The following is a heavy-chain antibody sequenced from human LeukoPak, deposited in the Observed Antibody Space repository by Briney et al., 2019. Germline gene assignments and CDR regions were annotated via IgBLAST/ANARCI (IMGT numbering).Heavy chain of an antibody. CDR3: ARGDTYYYDSSGYWIDY. J-gene: IGHJ4*02. V-gene: IGHV1-8*01. Sequence: ASVKVSCKASGYTFTSYDINWVRQATGQGLEWMGWMNPNSGNTGYAQKFQGRVTMTRNTSISTAYMELSSLRSEDTAVYYCARGDTYYYDSSGYWIDYWGQGTLVTVSS. CDR1: GYTFTSYD. CDR2: MNPNSGNT. D-gene: IGHD3-22*01.